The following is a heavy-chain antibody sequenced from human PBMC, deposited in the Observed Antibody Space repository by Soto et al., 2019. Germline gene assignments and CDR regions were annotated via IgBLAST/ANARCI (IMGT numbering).Heavy chain of an antibody. CDR1: GFTCSSYW. J-gene: IGHJ2*01. Sequence: EVQLVESGGGLVQPGGSLRLSCAASGFTCSSYWMSWVRQAPGKGLEWVANIKQDGSEKYYVDSVKGRFTISRDNAKNSLYLQMNSLRAEDTAVYYCARVWDGGMGYGDPLWYFDLWGRGTLVTVSS. CDR2: IKQDGSEK. V-gene: IGHV3-7*01. D-gene: IGHD4-17*01. CDR3: ARVWDGGMGYGDPLWYFDL.